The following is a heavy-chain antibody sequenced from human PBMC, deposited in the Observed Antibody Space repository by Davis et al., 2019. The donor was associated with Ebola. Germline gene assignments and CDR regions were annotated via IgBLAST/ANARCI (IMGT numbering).Heavy chain of an antibody. CDR2: IYSGGST. V-gene: IGHV3-53*04. D-gene: IGHD3-10*01. CDR3: AKGGLMIRGGHNDY. J-gene: IGHJ4*02. Sequence: GGSLRLSCAASGFTVSSNYMSWVRQAPGKGLEWVSVIYSGGSTYYADSVKGRFTISRHNSKNTLYLQMNSLRAEDTAVYYCAKGGLMIRGGHNDYWGQGTLVTVSS. CDR1: GFTVSSNY.